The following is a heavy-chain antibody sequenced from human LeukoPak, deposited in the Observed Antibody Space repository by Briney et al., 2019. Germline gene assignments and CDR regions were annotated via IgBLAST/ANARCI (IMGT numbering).Heavy chain of an antibody. V-gene: IGHV1-18*01. CDR3: ARWEYQLLPLYYYYGMDV. CDR2: ISAYNGNT. D-gene: IGHD2-2*01. CDR1: GYTLTELS. J-gene: IGHJ6*02. Sequence: GASVKVSCKVSGYTLTELSMHWVRQAPGKGLEWMGWISAYNGNTNYAQKLQGRVTMTTDTSTSTAYMELRSLRSDDTAVYYCARWEYQLLPLYYYYGMDVWGQGTTVTVSS.